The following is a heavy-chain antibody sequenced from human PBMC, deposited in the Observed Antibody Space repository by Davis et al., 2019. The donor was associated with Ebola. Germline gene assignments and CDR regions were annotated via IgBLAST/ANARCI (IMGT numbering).Heavy chain of an antibody. D-gene: IGHD1-1*01. J-gene: IGHJ6*02. CDR3: AAKLEPWGYYYYGMDV. V-gene: IGHV3-30-3*01. CDR1: GFTFSSYS. Sequence: GESLKISCAASGFTFSSYSMHWVRPAPGKGLEWVPVISDDGSNQYYADSVKGRFTISKDNSKNTLYLQRNSLRAEDTAVYYRAAKLEPWGYYYYGMDVWGQGTTVTVSS. CDR2: ISDDGSNQ.